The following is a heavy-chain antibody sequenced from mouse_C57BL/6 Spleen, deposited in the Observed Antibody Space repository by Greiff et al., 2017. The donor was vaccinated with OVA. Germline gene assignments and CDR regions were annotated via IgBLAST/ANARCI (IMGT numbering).Heavy chain of an antibody. J-gene: IGHJ3*01. V-gene: IGHV1-18*01. D-gene: IGHD2-1*01. CDR2: INPNNGGT. CDR3: ARKGIYYAWFAY. CDR1: GYTFTDYN. Sequence: VQLQQSGPELVKPGASVKIPCKASGYTFTDYNMDWVKQSHGKSLEWIGDINPNNGGTIYNQKFKGKATLTVDKSSSTAYMELRSLTSEDTAVYCCARKGIYYAWFAYWGQGTLVTVSA.